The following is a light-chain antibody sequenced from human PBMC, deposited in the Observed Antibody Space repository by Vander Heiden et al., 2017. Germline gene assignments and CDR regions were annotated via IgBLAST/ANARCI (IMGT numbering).Light chain of an antibody. J-gene: IGKJ2*01. CDR1: QGISSY. CDR3: QQLNSYPRT. CDR2: AAS. Sequence: DIQFTQSPSFLSASVGYRVTITWRASQGISSYLAWYQQKPGKAPKLLIYAASTLQSGVPSRFSGSGSGTEFTLTISSLQPEDFATYYCQQLNSYPRTFGQGTKLEIK. V-gene: IGKV1-9*01.